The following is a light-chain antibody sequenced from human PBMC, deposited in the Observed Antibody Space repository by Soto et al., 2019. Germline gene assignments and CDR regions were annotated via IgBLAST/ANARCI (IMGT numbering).Light chain of an antibody. CDR1: QNINNW. CDR2: DGF. J-gene: IGKJ2*01. CDR3: QQYHTVPYT. Sequence: DIQMTQSPSTLSTSIGDRVTITCRASQNINNWLAWYHPKPGKAPRLLIYDGFSLESWVPSRFSGTGSGTEFTLTISSLQPDDLATYFCQQYHTVPYTFGQGTKVDIK. V-gene: IGKV1-5*01.